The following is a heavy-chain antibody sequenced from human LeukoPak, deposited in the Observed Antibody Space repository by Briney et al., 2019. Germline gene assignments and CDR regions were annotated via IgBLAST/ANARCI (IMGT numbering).Heavy chain of an antibody. CDR2: ISGSGGST. CDR3: ARGGYGSGSYYKYYYYGMDV. CDR1: GSTFSSYA. V-gene: IGHV3-23*01. Sequence: PGGSLRLSCAASGSTFSSYAMSWVRQAPGKGLEWVSAISGSGGSTYYADSVKGRFTISRDNSKNTLYLQMNSLRAEDTAVYYCARGGYGSGSYYKYYYYGMDVWGKGTTVTVSS. D-gene: IGHD3-10*01. J-gene: IGHJ6*04.